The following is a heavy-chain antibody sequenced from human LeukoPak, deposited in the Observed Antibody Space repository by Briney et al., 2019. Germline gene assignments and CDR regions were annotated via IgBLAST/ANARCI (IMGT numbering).Heavy chain of an antibody. Sequence: SETLSLTCTISGGSISNYYWSWIRQPPGRGLEWIGYIYYSGGTNYNPSLKSRVSISVDTSKSQFSLKLSSVTAADTAVYYCARNGGAFDIWGQGTVVTVSS. CDR1: GGSISNYY. J-gene: IGHJ3*02. CDR3: ARNGGAFDI. V-gene: IGHV4-59*01. CDR2: IYYSGGT. D-gene: IGHD3-10*01.